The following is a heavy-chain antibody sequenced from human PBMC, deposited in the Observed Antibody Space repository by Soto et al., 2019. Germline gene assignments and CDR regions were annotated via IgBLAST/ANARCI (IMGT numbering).Heavy chain of an antibody. CDR1: GYTFTSYG. CDR3: SIDSTPVDD. CDR2: IRAFNGNT. V-gene: IGHV1-18*01. D-gene: IGHD3-3*01. Sequence: QVQLVQSGAEVKKPGASVKVSCKASGYTFTSYGISWVRQDPGQGLEWMGWIRAFNGNTKYAQKLQVRVTMTIDTTTITTYMERRSLRSEDTPVYYCSIDSTPVDDCGQGTLVTVSS. J-gene: IGHJ4*02.